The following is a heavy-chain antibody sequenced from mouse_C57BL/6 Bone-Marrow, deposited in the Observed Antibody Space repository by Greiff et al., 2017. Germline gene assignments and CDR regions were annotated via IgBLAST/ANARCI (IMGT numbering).Heavy chain of an antibody. CDR1: GFTFSDYY. CDR3: TRHRGGVYDYAMDY. D-gene: IGHD2-3*01. CDR2: ISNGGGST. J-gene: IGHJ4*01. V-gene: IGHV5-12*01. Sequence: DVKLVESGGGLVQPGGSLKLSCAASGFTFSDYYMYWVRQTPEKRLEWVAYISNGGGSTYYPDTVKGRLTISRDNAQNTLYRQMSRLKAEDTAMYSITRHRGGVYDYAMDYWGQGTSVTVSS.